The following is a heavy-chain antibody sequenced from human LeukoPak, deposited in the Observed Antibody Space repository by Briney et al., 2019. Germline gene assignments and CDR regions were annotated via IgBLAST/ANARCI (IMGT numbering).Heavy chain of an antibody. CDR1: GFTFSSYA. CDR2: ISGSGGST. CDR3: ARDIYYDSSGYYGSVY. Sequence: GGSLRLCCAASGFTFSSYAMSWVRQAPGKGLEWVSAISGSGGSTYYADSVKGRFTISRDNSKNTLYLQMNSLRAEDTAVYYCARDIYYDSSGYYGSVYWGQGTLVTVSS. D-gene: IGHD3-22*01. V-gene: IGHV3-23*01. J-gene: IGHJ4*02.